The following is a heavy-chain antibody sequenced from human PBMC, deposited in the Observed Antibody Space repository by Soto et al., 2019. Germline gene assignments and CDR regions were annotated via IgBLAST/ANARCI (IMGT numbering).Heavy chain of an antibody. D-gene: IGHD3-3*01. V-gene: IGHV4-59*01. CDR2: IYYSGST. CDR1: GGSISSYY. J-gene: IGHJ6*04. CDR3: ARAGRYDFWSGYYYEGMQV. Sequence: PETLSLTCTVSGGSISSYYWSWIRQPPGKGLEWIGYIYYSGSTNYNPSLKSRVTISVDTSKNQFSLKLSSVTAADTAVYYCARAGRYDFWSGYYYEGMQVLGIGTTVT.